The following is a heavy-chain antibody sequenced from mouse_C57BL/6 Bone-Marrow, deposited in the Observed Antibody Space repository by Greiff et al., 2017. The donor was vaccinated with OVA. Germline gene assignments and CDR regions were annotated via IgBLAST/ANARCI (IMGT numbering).Heavy chain of an antibody. D-gene: IGHD1-1*01. CDR1: GFNIKDDY. CDR2: IDPENGDT. J-gene: IGHJ2*01. CDR3: TTDYYSSS. V-gene: IGHV14-4*01. Sequence: VQLQQSGAELVRPGASVKLSCTASGFNIKDDYMHWVKQRPEQGLEWIGWIDPENGDTEYASKFQGKATITADTSSNTAYLQLSSLTSEDTAVYYCTTDYYSSSWGQGTTLTVSS.